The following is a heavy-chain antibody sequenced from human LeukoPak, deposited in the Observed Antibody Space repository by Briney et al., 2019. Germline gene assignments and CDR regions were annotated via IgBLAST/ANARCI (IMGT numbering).Heavy chain of an antibody. V-gene: IGHV3-33*01. CDR2: XXXDXVNX. CDR1: GFSFSXXG. Sequence: GGSLRLSCVASGFSFSXXGMHWVRQAPGKXXXXXXXXXXDXVNXXXXXXXXXXXTVSXDTSENTLYLQMSSLRAEDTAVYYCARAADTHFYGQTWGQGALVTVSS. J-gene: IGHJ5*01. D-gene: IGHD2/OR15-2a*01. CDR3: ARAADTHFYGQT.